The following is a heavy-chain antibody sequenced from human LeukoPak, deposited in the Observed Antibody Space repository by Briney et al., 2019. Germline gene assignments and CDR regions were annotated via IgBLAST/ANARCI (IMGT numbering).Heavy chain of an antibody. D-gene: IGHD2-8*02. CDR2: INPSGSGT. CDR1: GHTITSYY. V-gene: IGHV1-46*01. CDR3: ARDNSVSDLYWWFDP. Sequence: AAVTVTCKARGHTITSYYMHWVRQVPGQELEWMGLINPSGSGTAYAQRFQGRVTMTRDTSTSTVHMELSSLRSEDTAVYYCARDNSVSDLYWWFDPWGQGALVTVSS. J-gene: IGHJ5*02.